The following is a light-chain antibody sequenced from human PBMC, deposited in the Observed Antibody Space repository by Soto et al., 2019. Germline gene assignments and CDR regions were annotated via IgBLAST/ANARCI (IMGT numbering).Light chain of an antibody. J-gene: IGLJ2*01. Sequence: QSVLTQPPSVSGTPGQRVTISCSGSSSNIGSNFVYWYQQLPGTAPTLLIYRNDQRHSGVPDRLSGSWSGTSASLAISGLRAADEADYYCAAWDDSLSGVVVGGGTQLTVL. CDR2: RND. CDR3: AAWDDSLSGVV. V-gene: IGLV1-47*01. CDR1: SSNIGSNF.